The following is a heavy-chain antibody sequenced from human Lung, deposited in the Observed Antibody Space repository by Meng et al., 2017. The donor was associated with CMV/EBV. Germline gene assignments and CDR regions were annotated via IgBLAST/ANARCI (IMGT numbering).Heavy chain of an antibody. CDR2: ISSSSSFI. V-gene: IGHV3-21*01. D-gene: IGHD6-25*01. Sequence: GGSLRLSCAASGFTFSVYSINWVRQAPGKGLEWVSSISSSSSFIYYADSVKGRFTISRDNAENSLSLQMNGLRAEDTAVYYCARESSGSFVRAVWGPGAAVNV. J-gene: IGHJ6*02. CDR1: GFTFSVYS. CDR3: ARESSGSFVRAV.